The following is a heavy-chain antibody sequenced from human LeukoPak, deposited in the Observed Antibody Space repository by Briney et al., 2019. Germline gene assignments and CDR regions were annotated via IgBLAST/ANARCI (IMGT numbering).Heavy chain of an antibody. J-gene: IGHJ4*02. D-gene: IGHD3-3*01. CDR3: AKGDKSDRNDFFTTKQEQLDY. Sequence: GGSLRLSCAASGFTFSSYGMHWVRQAPGKRLEWVAFIRYDGSNKYYADSVKGRFTISRDNSKNTLYLQMNSLRAEDTAVYYCAKGDKSDRNDFFTTKQEQLDYWGQGTLLTVSS. CDR2: IRYDGSNK. CDR1: GFTFSSYG. V-gene: IGHV3-30*02.